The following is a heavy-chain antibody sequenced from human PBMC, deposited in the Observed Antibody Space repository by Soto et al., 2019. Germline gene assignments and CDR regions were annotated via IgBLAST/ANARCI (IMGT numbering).Heavy chain of an antibody. V-gene: IGHV3-30-3*01. Sequence: AGGSLRLSCAASGFTFSSYAMHWVRQAPGKGLEWVAVISYDGSNKYYADSVKGRFTISRDNSKNTLYLQMNSLRAEDTAVYYCARGSSSSSLGSEFDYWGQGTLVTSPQ. J-gene: IGHJ4*02. CDR2: ISYDGSNK. D-gene: IGHD6-6*01. CDR3: ARGSSSSSLGSEFDY. CDR1: GFTFSSYA.